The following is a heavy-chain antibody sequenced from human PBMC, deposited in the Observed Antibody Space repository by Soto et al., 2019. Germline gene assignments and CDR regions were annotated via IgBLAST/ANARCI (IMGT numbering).Heavy chain of an antibody. V-gene: IGHV3-48*03. CDR3: TRWGSRLTMIAVMGI. J-gene: IGHJ6*02. CDR2: VSGSGTTI. CDR1: GFTFSSFE. Sequence: GGSLRLSCAASGFTFSSFEMNWVRLAPGKGLEWISFVSGSGTTIYYADSVKGRFTISRDNVKNTLFLQMNRLRVEDTAVYYFTRWGSRLTMIAVMGIWGQGTTVTVSS. D-gene: IGHD3-22*01.